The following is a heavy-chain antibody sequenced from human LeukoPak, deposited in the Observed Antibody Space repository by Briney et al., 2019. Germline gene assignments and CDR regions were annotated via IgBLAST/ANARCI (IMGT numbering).Heavy chain of an antibody. Sequence: GGSLRLSCAASGLTFSSYATSWVRQAPGKGLEWVSAISGSGGSTYYADSVKGRFTISRDNSKNTLYLQMNSLRAEDTAVYYCAKDPTRDYYDSSGYYFFDYWGQGTLVTVSS. V-gene: IGHV3-23*01. D-gene: IGHD3-22*01. CDR3: AKDPTRDYYDSSGYYFFDY. CDR2: ISGSGGST. J-gene: IGHJ4*02. CDR1: GLTFSSYA.